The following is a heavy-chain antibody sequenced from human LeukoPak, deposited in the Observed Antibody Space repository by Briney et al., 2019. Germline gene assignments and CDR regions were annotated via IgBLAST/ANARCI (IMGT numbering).Heavy chain of an antibody. Sequence: QPGGSLRLSCAASGFTFSIYAMSWVRQAPGKGLEWVSSITSISSASFYADSVKGRFTISRDNSRDTLYLQMNSLRAGDTAVYYCARVEEAAVGTDWGQGTLVTVSS. CDR2: ITSISSAS. J-gene: IGHJ4*02. D-gene: IGHD1-14*01. CDR1: GFTFSIYA. V-gene: IGHV3-23*01. CDR3: ARVEEAAVGTD.